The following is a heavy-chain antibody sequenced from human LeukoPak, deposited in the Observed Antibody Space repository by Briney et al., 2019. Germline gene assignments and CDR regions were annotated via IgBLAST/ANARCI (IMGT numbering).Heavy chain of an antibody. CDR2: ISGSGGST. D-gene: IGHD3-10*01. CDR1: GFTFSSYA. Sequence: GGSLRLSCAASGFTFSSYAMSWVRQAPGKGLEWVSAISGSGGSTYYADSVRGRFTISRDNSKNTLYLQMNSLRAEDTAVYYCAKDLGDGPTIFYWGQGTLVTVSS. V-gene: IGHV3-23*01. J-gene: IGHJ4*02. CDR3: AKDLGDGPTIFY.